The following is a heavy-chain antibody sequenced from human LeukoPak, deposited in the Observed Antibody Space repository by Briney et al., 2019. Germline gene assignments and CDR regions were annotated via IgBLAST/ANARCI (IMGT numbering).Heavy chain of an antibody. Sequence: ASVKVSCKASVYGLNAYYMHWVRQAPGQGLEWMGWINPNSGGTNYAQKFQGRVTMTRDTSISTAYMELSRLTSDDTAMYYCARDECYGSGRPPAIDSWGQGTLVTVSS. CDR2: INPNSGGT. J-gene: IGHJ4*02. D-gene: IGHD3-10*01. CDR1: VYGLNAYY. V-gene: IGHV1-2*02. CDR3: ARDECYGSGRPPAIDS.